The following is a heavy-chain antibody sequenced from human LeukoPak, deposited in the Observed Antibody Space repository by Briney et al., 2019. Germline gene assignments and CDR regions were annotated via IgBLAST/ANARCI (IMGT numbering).Heavy chain of an antibody. J-gene: IGHJ4*02. CDR1: GGSISSSTYY. D-gene: IGHD3-10*01. CDR2: LYYSGST. V-gene: IGHV4-39*01. Sequence: KSSETLSLTCTVSGGSISSSTYYWGWIRLPPGKGLEWIGNLYYSGSTYYNPSLKSRVTISVDRSKNQFSLKLNSVTAADTAVYYCARRHDGEFDYWGQGTLVTVSS. CDR3: ARRHDGEFDY.